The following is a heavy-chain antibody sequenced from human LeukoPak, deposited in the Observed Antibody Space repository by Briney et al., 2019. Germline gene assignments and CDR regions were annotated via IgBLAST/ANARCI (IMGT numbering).Heavy chain of an antibody. D-gene: IGHD4-23*01. CDR1: GFSLSDQF. CDR2: SRNRANSHTT. Sequence: GGSLRLSCAASGFSLSDQFMDWVRQAPGKGLEWIGRSRNRANSHTTEYAASVKGRFTISRDDSGNLMYLQMNSLKIEDTAVYFCTRDVGNSGNTAFDIWGQGTEVTVSS. V-gene: IGHV3-72*01. CDR3: TRDVGNSGNTAFDI. J-gene: IGHJ3*02.